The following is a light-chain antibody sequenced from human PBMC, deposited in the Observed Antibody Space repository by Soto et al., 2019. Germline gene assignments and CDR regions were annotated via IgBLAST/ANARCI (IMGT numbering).Light chain of an antibody. CDR2: GAS. Sequence: EIVMTQSPATLSVSPGERATLCCRASQSVSGNLAWYQQKPGQAPRLLIYGASTRATGIPARFSGSGSGTEFTLTISSLQSEDFAVYYCQQYNNWPPYTFGQGTKLEIK. J-gene: IGKJ2*01. CDR1: QSVSGN. CDR3: QQYNNWPPYT. V-gene: IGKV3-15*01.